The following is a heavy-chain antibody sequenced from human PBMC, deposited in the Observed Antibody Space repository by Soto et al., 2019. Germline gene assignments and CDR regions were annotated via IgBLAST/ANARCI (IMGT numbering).Heavy chain of an antibody. J-gene: IGHJ4*01. CDR2: ISYSGST. CDR3: ARGVLH. Sequence: QVQLQESGPGLVQPSQTLSLTCTVSGGSISSGGYYWSWNRQHPGPGLEWIGHISYSGSTYYNTSLKIRVTISVDTSRNQFSLIVNSVTAADTAVYYCARGVLHWGQGTLVTVSS. V-gene: IGHV4-31*03. CDR1: GGSISSGGYY.